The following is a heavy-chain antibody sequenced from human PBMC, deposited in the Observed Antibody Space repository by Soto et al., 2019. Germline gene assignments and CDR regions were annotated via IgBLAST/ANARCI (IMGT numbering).Heavy chain of an antibody. V-gene: IGHV2-70*04. CDR1: GFSLSTSGMR. CDR2: IDWDDDK. Sequence: SCPTLVNPTQTLTLTCTFSGFSLSTSGMRVSWIRQPPGKALEWLARIDWDDDKFYNTSLKTRLTISKDSSKNQVVLTMTNMDPVDTATYYCARMFHCSGGTCPFDYWGQGALVTAPQ. J-gene: IGHJ4*02. CDR3: ARMFHCSGGTCPFDY. D-gene: IGHD2-15*01.